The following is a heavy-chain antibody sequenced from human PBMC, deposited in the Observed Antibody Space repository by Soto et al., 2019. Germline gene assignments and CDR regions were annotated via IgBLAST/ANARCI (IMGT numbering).Heavy chain of an antibody. CDR1: GYTFTSYG. CDR2: ISAYNGDT. CDR3: ARGGVSLLAVAGTGSDY. V-gene: IGHV1-18*04. Sequence: ASVKVSCKASGYTFTSYGISWVRQAPGQGLEWMGWISAYNGDTNYAQKLQGRVTMTTDTSTSTAYMELRSLGSDDTAVYYFARGGVSLLAVAGTGSDYWGQGTLVTVSS. J-gene: IGHJ4*02. D-gene: IGHD6-19*01.